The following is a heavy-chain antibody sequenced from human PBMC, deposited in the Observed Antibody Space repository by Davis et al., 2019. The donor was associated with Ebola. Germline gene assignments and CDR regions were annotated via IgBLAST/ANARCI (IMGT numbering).Heavy chain of an antibody. CDR2: ISYDGSNK. J-gene: IGHJ6*02. Sequence: GESLKISCAASGFTFSSYAMHWVRQAPGKGLEWVAVISYDGSNKYYADSVKGRFTISRDNSKNTLYLQMNSLRAEDTAVYYCAREGGDSSSLYYYGMDVWGQGTTVTVSS. CDR3: AREGGDSSSLYYYGMDV. V-gene: IGHV3-30*04. CDR1: GFTFSSYA. D-gene: IGHD6-13*01.